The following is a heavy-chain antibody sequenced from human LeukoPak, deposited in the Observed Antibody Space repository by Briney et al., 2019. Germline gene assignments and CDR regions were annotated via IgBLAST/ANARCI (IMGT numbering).Heavy chain of an antibody. CDR1: GYTFTSYD. V-gene: IGHV1-8*03. D-gene: IGHD5-18*01. CDR2: MNPNSGNT. Sequence: ASVKVSCKASGYTFTSYDFNWVRQATGRGLEWMGWMNPNSGNTGYAQKFQGRVTITRNTSISTAYMELSRLRSDDTAVYYCAREDQWIQLWPLDYWGQGTLVTVSS. J-gene: IGHJ4*02. CDR3: AREDQWIQLWPLDY.